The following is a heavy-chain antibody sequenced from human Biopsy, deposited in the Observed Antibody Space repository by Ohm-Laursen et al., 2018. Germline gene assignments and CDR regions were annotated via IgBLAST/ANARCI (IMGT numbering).Heavy chain of an antibody. Sequence: RSLRLSCSASGFTFNDYAMHWVRQAPGKGLEWVSGISWNSNNIVYADSVKGRFTISRDNARNSLYLQIKSLRTEDTAFYYCAKDTFADLRGPSGWYGVDYWGQGTMVTVSS. CDR2: ISWNSNNI. CDR3: AKDTFADLRGPSGWYGVDY. D-gene: IGHD6-19*01. J-gene: IGHJ4*02. CDR1: GFTFNDYA. V-gene: IGHV3-9*01.